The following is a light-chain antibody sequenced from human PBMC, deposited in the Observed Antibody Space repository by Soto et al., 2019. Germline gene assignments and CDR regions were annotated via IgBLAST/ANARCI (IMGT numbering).Light chain of an antibody. J-gene: IGKJ1*01. CDR2: LGS. Sequence: VVVTQSPLSLPVTPGEPASMSCRASQSLLHTNGINYLHWYLQKPGQSPQLLIYLGSHRASGVPDRFSGSGSGTEYTLRISRVEAEDVGIYYCMQALQKPSTFGQGTKVDI. CDR3: MQALQKPST. V-gene: IGKV2-28*01. CDR1: QSLLHTNGINY.